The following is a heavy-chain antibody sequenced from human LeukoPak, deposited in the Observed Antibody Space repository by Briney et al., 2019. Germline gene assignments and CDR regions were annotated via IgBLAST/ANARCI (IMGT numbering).Heavy chain of an antibody. Sequence: SETLSLTCTVSNGSISSYYWSWIRQPPGKGLEWIGYIYYSGSTNYNPSLKSRVTISVDTSKNQFSLKLSSVTAADMAVYYCARHGVSGYDYYYYYGMDVWGQGTTVTVSS. V-gene: IGHV4-59*08. D-gene: IGHD5-12*01. J-gene: IGHJ6*02. CDR3: ARHGVSGYDYYYYYGMDV. CDR1: NGSISSYY. CDR2: IYYSGST.